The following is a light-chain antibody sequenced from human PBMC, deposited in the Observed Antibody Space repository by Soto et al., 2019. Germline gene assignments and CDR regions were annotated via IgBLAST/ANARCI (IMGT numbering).Light chain of an antibody. V-gene: IGKV1-5*01. J-gene: IGKJ5*01. CDR3: QQYNSNSWT. CDR2: DAS. Sequence: DIQMTQSPSTLSASVGDRVTITCLASQSISNWLAWYQQKPGKAPKLLIYDASSLESGVPSRFSGSGSGADFTLTISSLQPDDFATYYCQQYNSNSWTFGQGTRLEIK. CDR1: QSISNW.